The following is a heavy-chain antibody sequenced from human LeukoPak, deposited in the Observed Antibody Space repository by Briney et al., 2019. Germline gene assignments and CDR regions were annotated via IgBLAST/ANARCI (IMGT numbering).Heavy chain of an antibody. CDR1: GFTFSSYS. CDR2: ISSSSSYI. CDR3: ARDGRIVGATLDY. J-gene: IGHJ4*02. Sequence: PGGSLRLSCAASGFTFSSYSMNWVRQAPGKGLEWVSSISSSSSYIYYADSVKGRFTISRDNAKNSLYLQMNSLRAEDTAVYYCARDGRIVGATLDYWGQGTLVTVSS. V-gene: IGHV3-21*01. D-gene: IGHD1-26*01.